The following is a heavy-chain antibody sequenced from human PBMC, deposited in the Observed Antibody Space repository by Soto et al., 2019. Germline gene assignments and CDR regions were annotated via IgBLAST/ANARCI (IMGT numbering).Heavy chain of an antibody. CDR3: ARAIAAADRQFDY. CDR2: INHSGST. J-gene: IGHJ4*02. D-gene: IGHD6-13*01. V-gene: IGHV4-34*01. CDR1: GGSFSGYY. Sequence: TLSLTCAVYGGSFSGYYWSWIRQPPGKGLEWIGEINHSGSTNYNPSLKSRVTISVDTSKNQFSLKLSSVTAADTAVYYCARAIAAADRQFDYWGQGTLVTVSS.